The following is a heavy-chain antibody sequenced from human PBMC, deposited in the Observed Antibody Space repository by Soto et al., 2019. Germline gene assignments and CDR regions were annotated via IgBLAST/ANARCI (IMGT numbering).Heavy chain of an antibody. CDR1: GFTFSSYG. CDR3: ARDSLEKSSEPPDTDFWSGLMANWFDP. V-gene: IGHV3-33*01. CDR2: IWYDGSNK. J-gene: IGHJ5*02. D-gene: IGHD3-3*01. Sequence: GGSLRLSCAASGFTFSSYGMHWVRQAPGKGLEWVAVIWYDGSNKYYADSVKGRFTISRDNSKNTLYLQMNSLRAEDTAGYYCARDSLEKSSEPPDTDFWSGLMANWFDPWGQGTLVTVSS.